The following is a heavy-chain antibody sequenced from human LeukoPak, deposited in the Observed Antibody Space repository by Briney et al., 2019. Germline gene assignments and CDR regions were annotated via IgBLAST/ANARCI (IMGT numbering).Heavy chain of an antibody. J-gene: IGHJ6*02. CDR2: IYTSGST. V-gene: IGHV4-4*07. Sequence: PSETLSLTCTVSGGSISSYYWSWIRQPPGKGLEWIGRIYTSGSTNYNPSLKSRVTMSVDTSKNQFSLKLSSVTAADTAVYYCARVNPHGDPSRYYYYGMDVWGQGTTVTVSS. CDR3: ARVNPHGDPSRYYYYGMDV. D-gene: IGHD4-17*01. CDR1: GGSISSYY.